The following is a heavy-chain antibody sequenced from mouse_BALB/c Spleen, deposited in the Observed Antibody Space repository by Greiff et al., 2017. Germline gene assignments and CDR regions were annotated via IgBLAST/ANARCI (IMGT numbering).Heavy chain of an antibody. CDR1: GDSITSGY. V-gene: IGHV3-8*02. CDR2: ISYSGST. J-gene: IGHJ1*01. Sequence: EVQLQESGPSLVKPSQTLSLTCSVTGDSITSGYWNWIRKFPGNKLEYMGYISYSGSTYYNPSLKSRISFTRDTSKNQYYLQLNSVTTEDTATYYCASLPYYGSSSWYFDVWGAGTTVTVSS. CDR3: ASLPYYGSSSWYFDV. D-gene: IGHD1-1*01.